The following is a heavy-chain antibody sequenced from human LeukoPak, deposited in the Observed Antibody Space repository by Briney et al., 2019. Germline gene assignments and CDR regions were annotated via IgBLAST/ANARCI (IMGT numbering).Heavy chain of an antibody. J-gene: IGHJ4*02. D-gene: IGHD3-3*01. CDR2: ISGSGGST. CDR3: AKGNDFWSGYPDY. V-gene: IGHV3-23*01. Sequence: PGGSLRLSCAASGFTFSSYGVSWVRQAPGKGLEWVSAISGSGGSTYYADSVKGRFTISRDNSKKTLYLQMNSLRAEDTAVYYCAKGNDFWSGYPDYWGQGTLVTVPS. CDR1: GFTFSSYG.